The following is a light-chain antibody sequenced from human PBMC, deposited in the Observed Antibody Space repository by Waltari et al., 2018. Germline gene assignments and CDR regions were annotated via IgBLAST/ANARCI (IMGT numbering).Light chain of an antibody. CDR3: AARDDSLNAYV. V-gene: IGLV1-44*01. CDR2: SNN. Sequence: QQVPGTAPKLLIYSNNQRPSGVPDRFSGSKSGPSASLTISGLQSEDEADYYCAARDDSLNAYVFGTGTQVPVL. J-gene: IGLJ1*01.